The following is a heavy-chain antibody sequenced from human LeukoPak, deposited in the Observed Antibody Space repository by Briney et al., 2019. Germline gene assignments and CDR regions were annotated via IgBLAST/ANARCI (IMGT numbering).Heavy chain of an antibody. CDR2: IKWNGAVT. CDR3: AKSMDILTGYLWSLDY. Sequence: PGGSLRLSCVASGFIFDDFGMTWVRQVPGKGLEWVSSIKWNGAVTAFRDSVKGRFTISRDNAKNSPYLQMNSLRPEDTAVYYCAKSMDILTGYLWSLDYWGQGTLVTVSS. CDR1: GFIFDDFG. D-gene: IGHD3-9*01. J-gene: IGHJ4*02. V-gene: IGHV3-20*04.